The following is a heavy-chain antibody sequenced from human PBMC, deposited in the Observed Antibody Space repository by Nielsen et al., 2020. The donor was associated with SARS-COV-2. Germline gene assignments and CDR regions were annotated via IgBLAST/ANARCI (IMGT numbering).Heavy chain of an antibody. V-gene: IGHV3-7*01. D-gene: IGHD3-9*01. CDR2: IKQDGSEK. Sequence: WIRQPPGKGLEWVANIKQDGSEKYYVDSVKGRFTISRDNAKNSLYLQMNSLRDEDTAVYYCARGNAYDILTGYPPDAFDIWGQGTMVTVSS. J-gene: IGHJ3*02. CDR3: ARGNAYDILTGYPPDAFDI.